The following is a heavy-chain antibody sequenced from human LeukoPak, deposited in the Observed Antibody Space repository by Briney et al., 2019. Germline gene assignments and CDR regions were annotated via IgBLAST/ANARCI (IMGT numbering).Heavy chain of an antibody. V-gene: IGHV4-38-2*01. J-gene: IGHJ6*03. CDR1: GYSISSGYH. D-gene: IGHD6-13*01. CDR3: ARQHDSYHYYYVDV. Sequence: PSETLSLTCAVSGYSISSGYHWIWIRQPPGKGLEWIGSLYHSDSIYYNPSLESRVTMSVDTSKNQFSLKLSFVTAADTAVYYCARQHDSYHYYYVDVWGTGTTVTVSS. CDR2: LYHSDSI.